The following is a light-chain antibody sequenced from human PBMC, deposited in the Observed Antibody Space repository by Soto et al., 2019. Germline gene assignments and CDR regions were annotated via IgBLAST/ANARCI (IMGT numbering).Light chain of an antibody. Sequence: QSALTQPPSVSGSPGQSVTISCTETNGDVDAYSRVSWYKQPPGTAPKLIIYEISNRASGVPDRFSGSKFGNTASLTIAGLQTEYEADYYCSFYKGRSSWVFGGGTKVTVL. CDR3: SFYKGRSSWV. CDR1: NGDVDAYSR. CDR2: EIS. J-gene: IGLJ3*02. V-gene: IGLV2-18*01.